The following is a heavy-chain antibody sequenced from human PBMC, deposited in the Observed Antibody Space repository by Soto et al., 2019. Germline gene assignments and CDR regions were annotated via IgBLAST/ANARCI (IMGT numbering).Heavy chain of an antibody. Sequence: QVQLQESGPGLVKPSETLSLTCTVSGGSISSYYWSWIRQPPGKGLEWIGYISYSGSTNYNPALMSIVTRYVTTSTNQFSLRLTSVAAAEAAVYYWASVSSGWWYFDYWGQGTLVTVSS. CDR3: ASVSSGWWYFDY. CDR1: GGSISSYY. CDR2: ISYSGST. J-gene: IGHJ4*02. D-gene: IGHD6-19*01. V-gene: IGHV4-59*01.